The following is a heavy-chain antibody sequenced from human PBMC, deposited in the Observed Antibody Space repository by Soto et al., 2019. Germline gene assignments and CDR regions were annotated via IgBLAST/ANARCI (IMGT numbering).Heavy chain of an antibody. J-gene: IGHJ5*02. D-gene: IGHD2-2*01. Sequence: SLRLSCAASGFNFSSYAIHWVRQAPGKGLEWVGLMSYNGSNTFYADSVKGRFTISRDNSKNTLYLQMNSLRAEDTAVYYCAKDTVPVATPWFDPWGQGTLVTVSS. CDR3: AKDTVPVATPWFDP. CDR2: MSYNGSNT. CDR1: GFNFSSYA. V-gene: IGHV3-30-3*01.